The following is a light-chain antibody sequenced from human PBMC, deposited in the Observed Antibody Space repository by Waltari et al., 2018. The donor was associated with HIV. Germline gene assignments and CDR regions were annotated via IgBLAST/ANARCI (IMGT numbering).Light chain of an antibody. V-gene: IGKV4-1*01. CDR3: QQFSITPIT. J-gene: IGKJ5*01. Sequence: DNVVTQSPDSLPVSLGERATINCKSSQSVLSRRDKTNYLAWYQQKPGQPPRLLIYWASIRESVVPYRFIGSGSGTDFTLTISSLQAEDVAVYYCQQFSITPITFGQGTRLEI. CDR2: WAS. CDR1: QSVLSRRDKTNY.